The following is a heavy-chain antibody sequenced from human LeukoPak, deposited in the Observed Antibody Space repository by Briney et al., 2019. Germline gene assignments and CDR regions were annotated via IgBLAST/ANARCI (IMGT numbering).Heavy chain of an antibody. V-gene: IGHV3-23*01. Sequence: PGRSLRLSCAASGFTFSSYAMHWVRQAPGKGLEWVSAISGSGGSTYYADSVKGRFTISRDNSKNTLYLQMNSLRAEDTAVYYCAKEGITMIVVVITSARYYFDYWGQGTLVTVSS. CDR2: ISGSGGST. D-gene: IGHD3-22*01. CDR1: GFTFSSYA. J-gene: IGHJ4*02. CDR3: AKEGITMIVVVITSARYYFDY.